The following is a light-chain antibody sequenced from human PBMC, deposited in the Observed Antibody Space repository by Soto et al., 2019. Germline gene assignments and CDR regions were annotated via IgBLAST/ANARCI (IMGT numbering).Light chain of an antibody. J-gene: IGKJ2*02. CDR3: EEYDGHCT. CDR2: MAS. CDR1: QSIKSR. Sequence: DLQMTQSPSTLSASVGDRVSITCRTSQSIKSRLAWYQQKPGKAPKLLIYMASSLQSGVPSRFSGSGSGTDFTLPIGCLQPDDFETYFCEEYDGHCTFGQGTKLEMK. V-gene: IGKV1-5*03.